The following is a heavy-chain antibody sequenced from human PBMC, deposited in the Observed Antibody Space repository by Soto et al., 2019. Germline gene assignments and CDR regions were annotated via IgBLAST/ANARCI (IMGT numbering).Heavy chain of an antibody. V-gene: IGHV4-30-2*01. CDR1: GGSISRGSYS. J-gene: IGHJ4*02. CDR2: VYPSGNT. CDR3: ARVFGGANCGGDCLFYFEY. Sequence: SETRSLTCPVCGGSISRGSYSWCWIRQPPGKGLEWIGYVYPSGNTYYNPSLKSRFTISVDRSKNQFSLKLNSVTAADTAVYYCARVFGGANCGGDCLFYFEYWGQGSLVTVSS. D-gene: IGHD2-21*02.